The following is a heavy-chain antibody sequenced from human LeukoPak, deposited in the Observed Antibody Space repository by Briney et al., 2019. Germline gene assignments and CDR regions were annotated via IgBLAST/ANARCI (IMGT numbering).Heavy chain of an antibody. D-gene: IGHD4-17*01. CDR3: ARGVTTFPY. V-gene: IGHV1-18*01. CDR2: ISAYNGNT. J-gene: IGHJ6*04. Sequence: XAPXXXLEWMGWISAYNGNTNYAQKLQGRVTMTTDTSTSTAYMELRSLRSDDTAVYYCARGVTTFPYWGKGTTVTVSS.